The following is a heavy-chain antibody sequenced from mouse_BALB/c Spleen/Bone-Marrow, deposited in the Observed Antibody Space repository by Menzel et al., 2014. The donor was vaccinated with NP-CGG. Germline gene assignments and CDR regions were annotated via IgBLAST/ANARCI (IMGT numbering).Heavy chain of an antibody. J-gene: IGHJ4*01. D-gene: IGHD2-1*01. Sequence: QVQLQQSGPGLVAPSQSLSITCTVSGFSLTSYGVHRVRQPPGKGLEWLGVIWAGGSTNYNSALMSRLSINKDNSKSQVFLKMNILQTDDTAMYYCARDRGRNFYAMDYWGQGTSVTVSS. V-gene: IGHV2-9*02. CDR2: IWAGGST. CDR3: ARDRGRNFYAMDY. CDR1: GFSLTSYG.